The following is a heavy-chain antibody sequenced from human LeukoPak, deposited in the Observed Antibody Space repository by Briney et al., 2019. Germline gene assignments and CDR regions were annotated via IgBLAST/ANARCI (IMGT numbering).Heavy chain of an antibody. V-gene: IGHV4/OR15-8*01. J-gene: IGHJ4*01. CDR3: AYNRNFALDN. CDR1: GASIDSHSW. CDR2: VYHSGSA. Sequence: SETLSLTCAVSGASIDSHSWWSWVRQPPGKGLEWIGEVYHSGSANYKPSLKSRVIISVDTSRNHFSLKLTSVTAADTAVYYCAYNRNFALDNWGQGTLVTVSS. D-gene: IGHD1-14*01.